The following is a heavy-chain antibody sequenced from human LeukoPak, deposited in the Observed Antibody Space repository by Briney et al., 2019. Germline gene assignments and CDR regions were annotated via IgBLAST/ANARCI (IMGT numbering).Heavy chain of an antibody. D-gene: IGHD6-13*01. CDR1: GFTFSSYS. J-gene: IGHJ6*02. Sequence: PGGSLRLSCAASGFTFSSYSMNWVRQAPGKGLEWVSAISGSGGSTYYADSVKGRFTISRDNSKNTLYLQMNSLRAEDTAVYYCAKLAAAGPNYYYYYGMDVWGQGTTVTVSS. CDR2: ISGSGGST. V-gene: IGHV3-23*01. CDR3: AKLAAAGPNYYYYYGMDV.